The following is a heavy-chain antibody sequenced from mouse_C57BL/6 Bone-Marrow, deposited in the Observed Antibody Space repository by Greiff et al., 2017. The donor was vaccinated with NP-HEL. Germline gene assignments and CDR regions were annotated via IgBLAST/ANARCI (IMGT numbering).Heavy chain of an antibody. J-gene: IGHJ4*01. CDR2: IYPRSGNT. CDR3: ARHNFFMDY. V-gene: IGHV1-81*01. Sequence: VQLVESGAELARPGASVKLSCKASGYTFTSYGISWVKQRTGQGLEWIGEIYPRSGNTYYNEKFKGKATLTADKSSSTAYMELRSLTSEDSAVYFCARHNFFMDYWGQGTSVTVSS. CDR1: GYTFTSYG.